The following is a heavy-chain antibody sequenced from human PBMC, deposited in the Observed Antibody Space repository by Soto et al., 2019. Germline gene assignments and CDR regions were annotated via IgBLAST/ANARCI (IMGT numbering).Heavy chain of an antibody. D-gene: IGHD3-9*01. J-gene: IGHJ4*02. CDR1: GGSISSSSYY. V-gene: IGHV4-39*01. CDR2: IYYSGST. CDR3: ARLTTYYDILTGYSLPYFDY. Sequence: PSETLSLTCTVSGGSISSSSYYWGWIRQPPGKGLEWIGSIYYSGSTYYNPSLKSRVTISVDTSKNQFSLKLSSVTAADTAVYYCARLTTYYDILTGYSLPYFDYWGQGTLVTVSS.